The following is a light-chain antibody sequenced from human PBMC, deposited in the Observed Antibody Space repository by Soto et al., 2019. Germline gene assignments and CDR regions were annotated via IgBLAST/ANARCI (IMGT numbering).Light chain of an antibody. CDR2: GAA. V-gene: IGKV1-5*01. Sequence: DIQMTQSPSTLSASVGDRVTIPCRASQSISSWLAWYQQKPGKAPKLLIYGAANLRSGVPPRFSGSGSGTDFTLAISSLQPEESATYYCLQDINYPWTFGQGTKVDIK. CDR3: LQDINYPWT. CDR1: QSISSW. J-gene: IGKJ1*01.